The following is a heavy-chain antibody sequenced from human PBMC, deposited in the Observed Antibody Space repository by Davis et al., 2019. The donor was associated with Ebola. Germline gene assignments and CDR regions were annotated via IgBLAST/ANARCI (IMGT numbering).Heavy chain of an antibody. CDR2: ISYDGSNK. J-gene: IGHJ4*02. V-gene: IGHV3-30*03. Sequence: GGSLRLSCAASGFTFSSYGMHWVRQAPGKGLEWVAVISYDGSNKYYADSVKGRFTISRHNLKNMLYLQMNSLRPEDTAVYYCGVQGDYWGQGTLVTVSS. CDR3: GVQGDY. CDR1: GFTFSSYG.